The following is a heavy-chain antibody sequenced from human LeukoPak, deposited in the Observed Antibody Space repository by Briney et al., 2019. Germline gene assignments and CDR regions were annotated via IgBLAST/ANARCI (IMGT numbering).Heavy chain of an antibody. CDR3: ARVLGYCSSTSCGWFDP. V-gene: IGHV4-34*01. Sequence: SETLSLTCAVYGGSFSGYYWSWIRQPPGKGLEWIGEINHSGSTNYNPSLKSRVTISVDTSKNQFSLKLSSVTAADTAVYYCARVLGYCSSTSCGWFDPWGQGTLVTVSS. CDR1: GGSFSGYY. J-gene: IGHJ5*02. CDR2: INHSGST. D-gene: IGHD2-2*01.